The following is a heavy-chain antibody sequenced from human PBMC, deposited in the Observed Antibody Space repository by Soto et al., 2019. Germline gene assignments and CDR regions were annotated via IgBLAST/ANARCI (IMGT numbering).Heavy chain of an antibody. V-gene: IGHV4-59*08. CDR3: ARQGRYFDWLLPRYYYYYMDV. J-gene: IGHJ6*03. CDR1: DGTIRSYH. CDR2: IYYSGST. D-gene: IGHD3-9*01. Sequence: PSETLSLTCTVSDGTIRSYHWSWIRQPPGKGLEWIGYIYYSGSTNYNPSLKSRITISVDTSKNQFSLKLSSVTAADTAVYYCARQGRYFDWLLPRYYYYYMDVWGKGTTVTVSS.